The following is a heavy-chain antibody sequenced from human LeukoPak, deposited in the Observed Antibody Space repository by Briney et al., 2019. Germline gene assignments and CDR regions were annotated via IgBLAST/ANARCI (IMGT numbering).Heavy chain of an antibody. V-gene: IGHV4-39*07. CDR1: GGSISSSSYY. CDR2: IHYSGST. J-gene: IGHJ4*02. CDR3: ARGGYNWTFDY. Sequence: SETLSLTCTVSGGSISSSSYYWGWIRQPPGKGLEWIGSIHYSGSTYYNPSLKSRVTISVDTSKNQFSLKLSSVTAADTAVYYCARGGYNWTFDYWAREPWSPSPQ. D-gene: IGHD1-20*01.